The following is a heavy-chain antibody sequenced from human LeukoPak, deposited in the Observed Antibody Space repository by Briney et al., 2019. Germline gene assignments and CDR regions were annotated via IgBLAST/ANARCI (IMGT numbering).Heavy chain of an antibody. D-gene: IGHD3-9*01. CDR2: IYTSGST. CDR1: GGSISSGSYY. V-gene: IGHV4-61*02. J-gene: IGHJ5*02. CDR3: ARRRESYDILTGYYSTRRVWFDP. Sequence: PSQTLSLTCTVSGGSISSGSYYWSWIRQPAGKGLEWIGRIYTSGSTNYNPSLKSRVTISVDTSKNQFSLKLSSVTAADTAVYYCARRRESYDILTGYYSTRRVWFDPWGQGTLVTVSS.